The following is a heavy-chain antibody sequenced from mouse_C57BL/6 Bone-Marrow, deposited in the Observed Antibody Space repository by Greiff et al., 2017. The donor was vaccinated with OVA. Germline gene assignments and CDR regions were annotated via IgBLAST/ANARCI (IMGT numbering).Heavy chain of an antibody. CDR3: TRDSFITTVVASGYYAMDY. CDR1: GFTFSSYA. D-gene: IGHD1-1*01. J-gene: IGHJ4*01. V-gene: IGHV5-9-1*02. CDR2: ISSGGDYI. Sequence: EVKLVDSGEGLVKPGGSLKLSCAASGFTFSSYAMSWVRQTPEKRLEWVAYISSGGDYIYYADTVKGRFTISRDNARNTLYLQMSSLKSEDTAMYYCTRDSFITTVVASGYYAMDYWGQGTSVTVSS.